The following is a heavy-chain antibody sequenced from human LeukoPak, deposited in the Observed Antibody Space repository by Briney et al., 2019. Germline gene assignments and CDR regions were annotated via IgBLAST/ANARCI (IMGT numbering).Heavy chain of an antibody. CDR1: GFTFSIYA. J-gene: IGHJ4*02. CDR2: LSGSGDST. CDR3: TKVLSLRRFDWVLYIDH. D-gene: IGHD3-9*01. V-gene: IGHV3-23*01. Sequence: GGSLRLSCAASGFTFSIYAMSWVRQAPGKGVEWVSTLSGSGDSTYSVSSLPCRFTISSDNSKNTLYLQMNSLRAEDTAVYYCTKVLSLRRFDWVLYIDHWGQGTLVTVSS.